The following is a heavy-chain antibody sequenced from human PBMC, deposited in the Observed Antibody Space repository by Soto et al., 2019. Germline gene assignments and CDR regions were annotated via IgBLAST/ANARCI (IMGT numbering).Heavy chain of an antibody. V-gene: IGHV1-18*01. CDR2: ISAHNGNT. CDR1: GYGFTTYS. Sequence: QVHLVQSGAEVKKPGASVKVSCKGSGYGFTTYSITWVRQAPGQGLEWMAWISAHNGNTNYAQKLQGRVTVTRDTSTSTAYMELRSLRSDDTAVYYCARGRYEDYWGQGALVTVSS. CDR3: ARGRYEDY. J-gene: IGHJ4*02. D-gene: IGHD1-1*01.